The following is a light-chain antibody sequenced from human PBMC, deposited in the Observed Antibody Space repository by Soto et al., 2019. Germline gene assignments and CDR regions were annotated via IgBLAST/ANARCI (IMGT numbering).Light chain of an antibody. CDR2: DAS. Sequence: DIQMTQSPSTLSASVGDRVIITCRASQSISSWLAWYQQKPGKAPKLLIYDASDLESGVPSRFSGSGSGTEFTLTISSLQPDDFATYYCQHYNTYSGTLGQGTKVDIK. V-gene: IGKV1-5*01. J-gene: IGKJ1*01. CDR3: QHYNTYSGT. CDR1: QSISSW.